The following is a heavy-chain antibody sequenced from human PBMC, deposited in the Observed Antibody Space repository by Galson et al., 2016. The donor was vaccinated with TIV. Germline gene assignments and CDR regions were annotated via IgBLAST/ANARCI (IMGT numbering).Heavy chain of an antibody. CDR2: INAGNGDT. CDR1: GYTFTVHP. J-gene: IGHJ4*02. V-gene: IGHV1-3*01. Sequence: SVKVSCKASGYTFTVHPIHWVRQAPGQRPEWTGWINAGNGDTKYSQRFQGRVTFTRDTSASTAYMELSSLRSDDTAVFYCAVWSNINYFALWGQGTLITVSS. D-gene: IGHD2-8*02. CDR3: AVWSNINYFAL.